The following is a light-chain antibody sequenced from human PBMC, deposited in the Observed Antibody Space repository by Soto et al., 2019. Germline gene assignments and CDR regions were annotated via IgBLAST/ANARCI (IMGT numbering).Light chain of an antibody. V-gene: IGLV1-47*02. CDR1: SSDVGGFSY. CDR3: AAWDDSLSGWV. J-gene: IGLJ3*02. Sequence: QSALTQPASVSGSPGHSITISCTGTSSDVGGFSYVSWFQQHPGKAPKLLIYSNNQRPSGVPDRFSGSKSGTSASLAISGLRSEDEADYYCAAWDDSLSGWVFGGGAKLTVL. CDR2: SNN.